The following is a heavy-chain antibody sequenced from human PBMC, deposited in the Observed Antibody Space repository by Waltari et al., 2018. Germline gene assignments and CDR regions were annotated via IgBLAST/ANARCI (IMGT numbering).Heavy chain of an antibody. Sequence: QVQLVQSGAEVKKPGSSVKVSCKASGGTFSSYAISWVRQAPGQGLEWMGGIIPILGIANYAQKFQGRVTITADESTSTAYMELSSLRSEDTAVYYCARGRSAGVLLWFREPNDAFDIWGQGTMVTVSS. CDR2: IIPILGIA. V-gene: IGHV1-69*04. J-gene: IGHJ3*02. CDR1: GGTFSSYA. CDR3: ARGRSAGVLLWFREPNDAFDI. D-gene: IGHD3-10*01.